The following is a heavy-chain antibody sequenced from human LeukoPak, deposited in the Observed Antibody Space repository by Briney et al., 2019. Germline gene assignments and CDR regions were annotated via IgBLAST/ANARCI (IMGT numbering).Heavy chain of an antibody. V-gene: IGHV5-51*01. CDR2: VFPGDSAT. CDR3: VRHVYSSVWLNSDH. Sequence: AGKSLKISCQASGYTFISYWIGWVRQMPGKGLEWMGVVFPGDSATRYNPSFQGQVTISADKSISTAYLQWSSLRASDTAIYYCVRHVYSSVWLNSDHWVQGTQVTVSS. J-gene: IGHJ4*02. D-gene: IGHD6-19*01. CDR1: GYTFISYW.